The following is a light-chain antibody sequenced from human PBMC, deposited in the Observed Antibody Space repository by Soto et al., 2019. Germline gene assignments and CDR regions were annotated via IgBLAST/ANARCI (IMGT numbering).Light chain of an antibody. CDR2: LNSDGSH. J-gene: IGLJ3*02. Sequence: QPVLTQSPSASASLGASVKLTCPLSSGHSSDAIAWHQQQPEKGPRYLMKLNSDGSHTKGDGIPDRFSGSSSGAERYLTISSLQSEDEADYYCQTWGTGIHWVFGGGTKLTVL. CDR3: QTWGTGIHWV. V-gene: IGLV4-69*01. CDR1: SGHSSDA.